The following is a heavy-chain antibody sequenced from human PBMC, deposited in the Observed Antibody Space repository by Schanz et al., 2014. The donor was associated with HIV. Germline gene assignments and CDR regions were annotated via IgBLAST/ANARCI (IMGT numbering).Heavy chain of an antibody. CDR1: GYTISAYY. D-gene: IGHD3-9*01. Sequence: QVHLVQSGAEVKKPGASVKVSCKASGYTISAYYMHWVRQVPGQGLEWIAWINPNSGGTKYGQKFQGRVTVTRDTSISTVYLEMSGLSSDDTAVYFCAKGLQKFDWRSPFDYWGQGTLLTVSS. CDR2: INPNSGGT. V-gene: IGHV1-2*02. CDR3: AKGLQKFDWRSPFDY. J-gene: IGHJ4*02.